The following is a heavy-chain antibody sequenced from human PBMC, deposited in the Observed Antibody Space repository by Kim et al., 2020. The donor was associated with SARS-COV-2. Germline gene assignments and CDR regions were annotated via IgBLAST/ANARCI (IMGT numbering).Heavy chain of an antibody. CDR3: ARGNPWSWFDP. J-gene: IGHJ5*02. D-gene: IGHD3-3*01. Sequence: TSYADSVKGRFTISRDNSQNPLYLQMNSLRADDTAVYYCARGNPWSWFDPWGQGTLVTVSS. V-gene: IGHV3-53*01. CDR2: T.